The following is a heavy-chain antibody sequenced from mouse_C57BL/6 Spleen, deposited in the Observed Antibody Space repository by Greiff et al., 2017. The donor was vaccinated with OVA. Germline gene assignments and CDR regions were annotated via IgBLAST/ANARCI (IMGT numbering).Heavy chain of an antibody. CDR1: GYSFTGYY. CDR2: INPSTGGT. V-gene: IGHV1-42*01. Sequence: VQLQQSGPELVKPGASVKISCKASGYSFTGYYMNWVKQSPEKSLEWIGEINPSTGGTTYNQKFKAKATLTVDKSASTAYMQLKSLTSEDSAVYYCARIYYGSSYGHGFAYWGQGTLVTVSA. J-gene: IGHJ3*01. CDR3: ARIYYGSSYGHGFAY. D-gene: IGHD1-1*01.